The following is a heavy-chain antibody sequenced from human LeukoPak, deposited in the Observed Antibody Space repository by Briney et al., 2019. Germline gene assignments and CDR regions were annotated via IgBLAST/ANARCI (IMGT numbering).Heavy chain of an antibody. D-gene: IGHD2-21*01. CDR1: GFTFSSYW. CDR3: VRDVWGDRDGFFEY. V-gene: IGHV3-74*01. Sequence: GGSLRLSCAASGFTFSSYWMHWVRQAPGKGLLWVSRINIDGRSTSYAPSVTGRFTMSRDNAKNTVYLQMNSLRAEVTAVYYCVRDVWGDRDGFFEYWGQGTLVTVSS. CDR2: INIDGRST. J-gene: IGHJ4*02.